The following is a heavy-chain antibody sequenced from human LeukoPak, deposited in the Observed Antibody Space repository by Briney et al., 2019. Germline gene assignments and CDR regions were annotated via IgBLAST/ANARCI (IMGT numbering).Heavy chain of an antibody. J-gene: IGHJ4*02. CDR2: IYSSGST. CDR1: GGSISNYY. D-gene: IGHD1-26*01. Sequence: SETLSLTCTVSGGSISNYYWSWIRQPPGKGLEWIGYIYSSGSTNYNPSLKSRVTISVDTSKIQFSLKLSSVTAADTAVYYCASLALQEVEATQTYYLDYWGQGTLVTVSS. V-gene: IGHV4-59*01. CDR3: ASLALQEVEATQTYYLDY.